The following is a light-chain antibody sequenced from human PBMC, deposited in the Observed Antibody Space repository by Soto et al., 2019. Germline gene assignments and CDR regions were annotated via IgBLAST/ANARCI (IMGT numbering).Light chain of an antibody. CDR1: QSVSSSY. Sequence: EIVLTQSPGTLSLSPGERATLSCKCSQSVSSSYLAWYQQKPGQAPRLLIYGASSRATGIPDRFSGSGSGTDFTLTISRLEPEDFAVYYCQQYGSSPPITFGQGTRLEIK. CDR3: QQYGSSPPIT. V-gene: IGKV3-20*01. CDR2: GAS. J-gene: IGKJ5*01.